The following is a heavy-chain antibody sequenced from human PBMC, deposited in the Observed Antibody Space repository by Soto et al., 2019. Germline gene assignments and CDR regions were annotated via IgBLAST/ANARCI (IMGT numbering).Heavy chain of an antibody. J-gene: IGHJ5*02. D-gene: IGHD3-3*01. V-gene: IGHV1-2*02. Sequence: QVQLVQSGAEVKMPGASVRVSCEASGYTFTEYFLHWVRQAPGQGLEWMGWISPESGVTNIAPNFEGRVTMTADTAITTAYMQRSGLRYDDTAVYYCARATLIIRHITNLGEASPGVVEHWGQGTLVSVSS. CDR3: ARATLIIRHITNLGEASPGVVEH. CDR1: GYTFTEYF. CDR2: ISPESGVT.